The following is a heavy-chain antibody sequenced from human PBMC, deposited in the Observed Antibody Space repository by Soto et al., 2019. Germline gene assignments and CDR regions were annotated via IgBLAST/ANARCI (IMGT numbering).Heavy chain of an antibody. J-gene: IGHJ5*02. CDR2: ISPYNDNT. V-gene: IGHV1-18*01. D-gene: IGHD2-2*01. Sequence: QVQLVQSGAEIKQPGASVKVSCKASGFSLSSDGINWVRQAPGQGLEWVGWISPYNDNTNYAQNLQDRVTLTTDTYTSTAYMELRSLRSDDTAVYYCTRSEVPAAMGGWFDTWGQGTLVTVSS. CDR1: GFSLSSDG. CDR3: TRSEVPAAMGGWFDT.